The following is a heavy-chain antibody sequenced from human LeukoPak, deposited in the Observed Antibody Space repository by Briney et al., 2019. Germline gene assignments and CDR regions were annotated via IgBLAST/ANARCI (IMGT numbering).Heavy chain of an antibody. V-gene: IGHV3-21*01. J-gene: IGHJ4*02. CDR2: ISASSDSQ. Sequence: GGSLRLSCVASGFSFQNYGMAWVRSVPGKGLEGVSAISASSDSQYYTDSVKGRFTISRDNAKNTLHLQMNSLRAEDTAVYYCARGGYYGSGRYYFDSWGQGTLVTVSS. D-gene: IGHD3-3*01. CDR3: ARGGYYGSGRYYFDS. CDR1: GFSFQNYG.